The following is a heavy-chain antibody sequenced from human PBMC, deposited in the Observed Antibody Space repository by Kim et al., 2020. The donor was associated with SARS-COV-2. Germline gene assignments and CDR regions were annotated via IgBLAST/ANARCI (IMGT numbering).Heavy chain of an antibody. CDR3: AAAFPSQFWN. J-gene: IGHJ4*02. CDR2: NT. D-gene: IGHD3-3*01. Sequence: NTNYAQKFQERVTITRDMSTSTAYMELSSLRSEDTAVYYCAAAFPSQFWNWGQGTLVTVSS. V-gene: IGHV1-58*01.